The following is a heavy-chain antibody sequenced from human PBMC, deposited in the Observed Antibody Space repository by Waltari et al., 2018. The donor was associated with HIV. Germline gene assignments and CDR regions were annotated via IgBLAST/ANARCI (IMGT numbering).Heavy chain of an antibody. Sequence: QVQLVESGGGVVQPGTSLRLSCAASGFTFIHYAIHWVRQAPGKGLEWVAVIWYDGRNKYYSDSVKGRFSITRDTSKNTLSLEMNSLRAEDTGIYYCARDRTATSRGNGMDVWGPGTTVIVSS. CDR3: ARDRTATSRGNGMDV. V-gene: IGHV3-33*01. J-gene: IGHJ6*02. D-gene: IGHD1-1*01. CDR2: IWYDGRNK. CDR1: GFTFIHYA.